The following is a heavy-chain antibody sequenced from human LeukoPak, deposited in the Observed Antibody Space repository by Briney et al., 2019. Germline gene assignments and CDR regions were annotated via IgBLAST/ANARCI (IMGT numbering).Heavy chain of an antibody. V-gene: IGHV3-23*01. CDR1: GFTFSSYA. Sequence: GSLRLSCAASGFTFSSYAMSGVRQAPGKGLEWVSVISGSGGSTYYADSVKGRFTISRDNSKNTLYLQMNSLRAEDTAVYYCAKKPMGTTVTYLWFDPWGQGTLVTVSS. CDR2: ISGSGGST. J-gene: IGHJ5*02. D-gene: IGHD4-17*01. CDR3: AKKPMGTTVTYLWFDP.